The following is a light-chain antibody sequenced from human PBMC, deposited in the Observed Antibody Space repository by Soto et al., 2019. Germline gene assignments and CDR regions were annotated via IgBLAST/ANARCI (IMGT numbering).Light chain of an antibody. CDR1: SSDVGLYNY. J-gene: IGLJ1*01. V-gene: IGLV2-14*01. CDR3: NSFTDSSLYV. CDR2: EVS. Sequence: QSALTQPASVSGSPGQSITISCTGTSSDVGLYNYVSWYQQHPGKAPKLRISEVSNRPSGVSNRFSGSKSGNTASLTISGLQADDEADYYCNSFTDSSLYVFGTGTKVTVL.